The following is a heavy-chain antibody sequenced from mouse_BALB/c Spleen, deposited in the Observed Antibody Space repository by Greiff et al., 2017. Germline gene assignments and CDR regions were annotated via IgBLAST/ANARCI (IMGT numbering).Heavy chain of an antibody. V-gene: IGHV2-9-2*01. CDR2: IWTGGGT. CDR1: GFSLTSYD. CDR3: VSHYYGSSYAWFAY. Sequence: VKLQESGPGLVAPSQSLSITCTVSGFSLTSYDISWIRQPPGKGLEWLGVIWTGGGTNYNSAFMSRLSISKDNSKSQVFLKMNSLQTDDTAIYYCVSHYYGSSYAWFAYWGQGTLVTVSA. J-gene: IGHJ3*01. D-gene: IGHD1-1*01.